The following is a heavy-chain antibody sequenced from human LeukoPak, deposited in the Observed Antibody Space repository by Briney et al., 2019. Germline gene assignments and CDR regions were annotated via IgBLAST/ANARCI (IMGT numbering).Heavy chain of an antibody. CDR1: GYSISSGYY. D-gene: IGHD6-13*01. Sequence: SETLSLTCTVSGYSISSGYYWGWIRQPPGKGLEWIGSIYHSGSTYYNPSLKSRVTISVDTSKNQFSLKLSSVTAADTAVYYCASRKSSSWYYFDYWGQGTLVTVSS. CDR2: IYHSGST. V-gene: IGHV4-38-2*02. J-gene: IGHJ4*02. CDR3: ASRKSSSWYYFDY.